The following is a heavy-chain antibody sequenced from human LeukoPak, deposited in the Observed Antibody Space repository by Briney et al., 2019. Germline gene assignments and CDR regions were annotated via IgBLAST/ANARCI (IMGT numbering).Heavy chain of an antibody. V-gene: IGHV3-23*01. D-gene: IGHD3-22*01. CDR3: AKDRRTGGRYYDSSGYYTRGY. Sequence: GGSLRLSCAASGFTFSSYAMSWVRQAPGKGLEWVSAISGSGGSTYYADSVKGRFTFSRDNSKNTLYLQMNSLRAEDTAVYYCAKDRRTGGRYYDSSGYYTRGYWGQGTLVTVSS. CDR1: GFTFSSYA. J-gene: IGHJ4*02. CDR2: ISGSGGST.